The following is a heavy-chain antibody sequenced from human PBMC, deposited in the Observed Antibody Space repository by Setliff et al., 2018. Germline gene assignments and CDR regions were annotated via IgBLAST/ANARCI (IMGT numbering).Heavy chain of an antibody. Sequence: GASVKVSCKASGGTFSSYAISWVRQAPGQGLEWMGGIIPMFGTANYAQKFQGRVTITADKSTSTAYMELSSLRSEDTAVYYCARGRHPPWSGYPYYYMDVWGKGTTVTVSS. D-gene: IGHD3-3*01. J-gene: IGHJ6*03. CDR2: IIPMFGTA. CDR3: ARGRHPPWSGYPYYYMDV. V-gene: IGHV1-69*06. CDR1: GGTFSSYA.